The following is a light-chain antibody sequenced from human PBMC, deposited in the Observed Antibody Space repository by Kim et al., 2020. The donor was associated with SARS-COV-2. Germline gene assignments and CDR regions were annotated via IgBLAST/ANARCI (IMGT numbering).Light chain of an antibody. CDR2: GND. J-gene: IGLJ3*02. CDR3: ATWDDSLKGLG. Sequence: GQRFSISCSGRSSNIGTNTITWYQQLPGKAPKLLIFGNDMRRSGVPERFSGSKSVTSASLAISGLQPEDEADYHCATWDDSLKGLGFGGGTKVTVL. V-gene: IGLV1-44*01. CDR1: SSNIGTNT.